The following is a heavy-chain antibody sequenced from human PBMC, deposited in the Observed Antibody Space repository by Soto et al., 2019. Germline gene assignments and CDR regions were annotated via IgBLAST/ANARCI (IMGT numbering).Heavy chain of an antibody. D-gene: IGHD3-22*01. V-gene: IGHV4-31*03. Sequence: QVQLQESGPGLVKPSQTLSLTCTVSGGSIISGGYYWSWIRQHPGKGLECIGYIYYSGSTYYNPSLKSRVTISVDASKNQFSLKLSSVTAADMAVYYCARGVTTDHYFDYWGQGTLVTVSS. CDR3: ARGVTTDHYFDY. CDR2: IYYSGST. CDR1: GGSIISGGYY. J-gene: IGHJ4*02.